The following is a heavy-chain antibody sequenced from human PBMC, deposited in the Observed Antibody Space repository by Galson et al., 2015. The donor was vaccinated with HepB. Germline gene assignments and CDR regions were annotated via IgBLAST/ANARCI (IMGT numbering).Heavy chain of an antibody. CDR3: VTLGSSYYFDP. J-gene: IGHJ5*02. D-gene: IGHD2-15*01. CDR2: IYTGGDI. V-gene: IGHV3-66*04. Sequence: SLRLSCAASGLTVSRNYMSWVRQAPGKGLEWVSVIYTGGDIYYAYYVKGRLTISRNSSKNMVFLQMNSLRAEYTAVYDCVTLGSSYYFDPWGQGTLVTVSS. CDR1: GLTVSRNY.